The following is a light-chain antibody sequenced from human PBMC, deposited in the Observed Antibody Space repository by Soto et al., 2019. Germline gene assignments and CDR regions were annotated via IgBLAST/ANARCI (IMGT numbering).Light chain of an antibody. V-gene: IGLV1-51*01. CDR1: SSNIGRNY. CDR3: AAWDSSLSIVI. Sequence: QSVLTQPPSVSAAPGQRVTISCSGSSSNIGRNYESWYQQFPGTAPRLLIFDTYKRPSGVPDRFSGSKSGTSSTLAITGLQSGDEADYYCAAWDSSLSIVIFGGGTKLTVL. J-gene: IGLJ2*01. CDR2: DTY.